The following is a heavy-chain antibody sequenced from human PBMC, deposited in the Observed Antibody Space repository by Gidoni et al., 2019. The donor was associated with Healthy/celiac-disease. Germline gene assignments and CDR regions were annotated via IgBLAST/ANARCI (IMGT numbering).Heavy chain of an antibody. D-gene: IGHD3-22*01. CDR1: GFTFSSYA. J-gene: IGHJ4*02. CDR2: ISGSGGST. Sequence: EVQLLESGGGLVQPGGSLRLYCAASGFTFSSYAMSWVRQAPGKGLEWVSAISGSGGSTYYADSVKGRFTISRDNSKNTLYLQMNSLRAEDTAVYYCAKISPGYYDSSGYPLFDYWGQGTLVTVSS. V-gene: IGHV3-23*01. CDR3: AKISPGYYDSSGYPLFDY.